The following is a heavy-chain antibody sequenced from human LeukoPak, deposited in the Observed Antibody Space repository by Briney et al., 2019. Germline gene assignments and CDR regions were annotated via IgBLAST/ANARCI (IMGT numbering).Heavy chain of an antibody. J-gene: IGHJ4*02. CDR2: ISGSGGGT. Sequence: PGGSLRLSCAASGFTFSTYAMSWVRQAAGKGLEWVSLISGSGGGTYYADSVKSRFTISRDNSKNTLYLQMNSLRAEDTAVYYCAKVAILWFDQYYFDYWGQGTLVTVSS. D-gene: IGHD3-10*01. CDR3: AKVAILWFDQYYFDY. CDR1: GFTFSTYA. V-gene: IGHV3-23*01.